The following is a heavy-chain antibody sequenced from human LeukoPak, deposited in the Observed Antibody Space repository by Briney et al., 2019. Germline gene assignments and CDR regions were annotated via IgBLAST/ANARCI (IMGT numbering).Heavy chain of an antibody. CDR3: ARDRVVVVPRRKYYFDY. CDR1: GGSISSSSYY. V-gene: IGHV4-39*07. J-gene: IGHJ4*02. Sequence: SETLSLTCTVSGGSISSSSYYWGWIRQPPGKGLEWIGSIYYSGSTYYNPSLKSRVTMSVDTSKNQFSLKLSSVTAADTAVYYCARDRVVVVPRRKYYFDYWGQGTLVTVSS. CDR2: IYYSGST. D-gene: IGHD2-21*01.